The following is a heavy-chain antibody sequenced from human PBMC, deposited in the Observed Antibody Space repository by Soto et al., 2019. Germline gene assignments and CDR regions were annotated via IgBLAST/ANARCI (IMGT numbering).Heavy chain of an antibody. CDR1: GGTFTNYA. D-gene: IGHD3-22*01. J-gene: IGHJ3*02. V-gene: IGHV1-69*06. Sequence: SVKVSCKPSGGTFTNYAISWVRQAPGQGLEWMGGIIPIFGTANYAQKFQGRVTITADKSTSTAYMELSSLRSEDTAVYYCARPGRYYDSSGYPGAFDIWGQGTMVTVSS. CDR2: IIPIFGTA. CDR3: ARPGRYYDSSGYPGAFDI.